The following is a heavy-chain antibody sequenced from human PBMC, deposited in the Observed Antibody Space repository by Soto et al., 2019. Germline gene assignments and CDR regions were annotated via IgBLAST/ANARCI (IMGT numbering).Heavy chain of an antibody. Sequence: EVQLVESGGGLVQPGGSLRLSCAASGFTFSSYWMSWVRQAPGKGLEWVANIRQDGSEKYYVDSVKGRFTISRDNAKNSLYLQMNSLRAEDTAVYYCARGSEWELPSVDYWGQGTLVTVSS. CDR1: GFTFSSYW. J-gene: IGHJ4*02. CDR3: ARGSEWELPSVDY. V-gene: IGHV3-7*03. D-gene: IGHD1-26*01. CDR2: IRQDGSEK.